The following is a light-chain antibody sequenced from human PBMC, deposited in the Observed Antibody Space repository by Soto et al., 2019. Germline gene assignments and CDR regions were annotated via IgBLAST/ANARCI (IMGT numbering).Light chain of an antibody. CDR3: QQRSNWLN. CDR2: DAS. V-gene: IGKV3-11*01. J-gene: IGKJ4*01. Sequence: EIVLTQSPATLSLSPGERATLSCRASQSVSSYLAWYQQKPGQAPRLLIYDASNRATGIPARFSGSGSGTDFTLNISSLEPEDFAVYYCQQRSNWLNFGGGTKVEIK. CDR1: QSVSSY.